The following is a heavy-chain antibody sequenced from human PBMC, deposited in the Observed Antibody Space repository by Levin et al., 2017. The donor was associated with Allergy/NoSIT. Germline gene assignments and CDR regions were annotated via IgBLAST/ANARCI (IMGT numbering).Heavy chain of an antibody. Sequence: SGGSLRLSCAASRFTFSDYYMSWIRQAPGKGLEWVSYIGTSSTYTKYADSVKGRFTISRDNAKNSLYLQMNSLRAEDTAVYYCARGTAVADFWGQGTLVTVSS. V-gene: IGHV3-11*05. CDR2: IGTSSTYT. J-gene: IGHJ4*02. D-gene: IGHD6-19*01. CDR1: RFTFSDYY. CDR3: ARGTAVADF.